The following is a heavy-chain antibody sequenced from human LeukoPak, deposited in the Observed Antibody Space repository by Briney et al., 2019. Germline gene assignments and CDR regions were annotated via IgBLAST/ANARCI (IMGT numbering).Heavy chain of an antibody. J-gene: IGHJ4*02. CDR1: GGSISSYY. CDR3: AGGRPYYFDY. Sequence: SETLSLTCSVSGGSISSYYWSWIRQPPGKGLEWIGYISYSGSTNYNPSLKSRVTISVDTSKNQFSLKLSSVTAADTAVYYCAGGRPYYFDYWGQGTLVTVSS. V-gene: IGHV4-59*01. CDR2: ISYSGST.